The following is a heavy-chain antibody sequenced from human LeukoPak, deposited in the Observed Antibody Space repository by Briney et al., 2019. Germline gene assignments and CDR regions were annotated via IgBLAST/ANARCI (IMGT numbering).Heavy chain of an antibody. Sequence: GESLKISCKGSGYSFTSYWIGWVRQMPGKGLEWMGIIYPGDSDTRYSPSFQGQVTISADKSISTAYLQWSSLKASDTAMYYCARHVYSDSSWPQYDAFDIWGQGTMVTVSS. CDR3: ARHVYSDSSWPQYDAFDI. V-gene: IGHV5-51*01. D-gene: IGHD6-13*01. J-gene: IGHJ3*02. CDR2: IYPGDSDT. CDR1: GYSFTSYW.